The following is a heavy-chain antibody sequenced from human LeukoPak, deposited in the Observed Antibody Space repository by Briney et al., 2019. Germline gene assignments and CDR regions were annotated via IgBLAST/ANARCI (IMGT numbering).Heavy chain of an antibody. CDR2: IRQDGSEK. J-gene: IGHJ4*02. Sequence: GGSLRLSCAASGFTFSSYWMSWVRQAPGKGLEWVANIRQDGSEKYYVDSVKGRFTISRDNAKNSLYLQMNSLRAEDTAVYYCARPLRLGAAIGGGYFDYWGQGTLVTVSS. D-gene: IGHD2-2*01. V-gene: IGHV3-7*03. CDR1: GFTFSSYW. CDR3: ARPLRLGAAIGGGYFDY.